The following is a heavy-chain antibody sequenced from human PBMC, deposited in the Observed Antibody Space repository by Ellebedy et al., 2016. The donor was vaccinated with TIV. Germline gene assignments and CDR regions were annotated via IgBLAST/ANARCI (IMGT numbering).Heavy chain of an antibody. D-gene: IGHD3-10*01. Sequence: SETLSLTCTVSGGSISGYYWGWIRQPPGKGLEWIGSIYYSGSTYYNPSLKSRVTIPVDTSKNQFSLKLSSVTAADTVVYYCAREDGGYYGSGSYWGMDVWGQGTTVTVSS. V-gene: IGHV4-39*07. CDR3: AREDGGYYGSGSYWGMDV. CDR2: IYYSGST. J-gene: IGHJ6*02. CDR1: GGSISGYY.